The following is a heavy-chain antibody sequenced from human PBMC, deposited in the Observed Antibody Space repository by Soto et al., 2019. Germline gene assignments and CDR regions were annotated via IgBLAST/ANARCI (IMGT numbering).Heavy chain of an antibody. CDR1: GYSVSSSDYY. J-gene: IGHJ6*02. V-gene: IGHV4-39*01. Sequence: LTCSVSGYSVSSSDYYWAWIRQPPGKGLEWIGSMFYSGLTYYNPSLKSRVTLSVDTSKNQFSVRLNSVTAADTAVYYCAPLSVSLSGPYGIHVWGQGTTVTVSS. CDR3: APLSVSLSGPYGIHV. CDR2: MFYSGLT. D-gene: IGHD2-15*01.